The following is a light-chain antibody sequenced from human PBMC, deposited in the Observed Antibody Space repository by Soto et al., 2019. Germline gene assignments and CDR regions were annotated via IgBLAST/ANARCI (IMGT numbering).Light chain of an antibody. V-gene: IGLV2-23*01. CDR3: CSYAGSSTWV. Sequence: QSALTQPASVSGSPGQSITISCTGTSSDVGNYNLVSWYQQRPGEAPKLMIYEGSERPSGVSNRFSGSKSGNTASLTISGLQAEDEADYYCCSYAGSSTWVFGGGTKLTVL. CDR1: SSDVGNYNL. CDR2: EGS. J-gene: IGLJ3*02.